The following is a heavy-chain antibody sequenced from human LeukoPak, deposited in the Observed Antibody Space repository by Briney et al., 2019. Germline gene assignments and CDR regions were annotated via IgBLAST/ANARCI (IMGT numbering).Heavy chain of an antibody. Sequence: ASVKVSCKASGYTFTSYYMHWVRQAPGQGLEWMGIINPSGGSTSYAQKFQGRVTMTRDTSTSTVYMELSSLRSEDTAVYYCASARPYSGSYHYYGMDVWGQGTTVTVSS. J-gene: IGHJ6*02. CDR1: GYTFTSYY. CDR3: ASARPYSGSYHYYGMDV. CDR2: INPSGGST. V-gene: IGHV1-46*01. D-gene: IGHD1-26*01.